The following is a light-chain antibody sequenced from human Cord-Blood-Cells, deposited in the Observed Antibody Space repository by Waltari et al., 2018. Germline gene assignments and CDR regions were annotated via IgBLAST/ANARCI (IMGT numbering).Light chain of an antibody. CDR3: SSYTSSSTFHVV. CDR2: EVS. CDR1: SSDVGSYNR. J-gene: IGLJ2*01. Sequence: QSALTQPPSVSGSPGQSVTISCTGTSSDVGSYNRVSWYQQPPGTAPKLMIYEVSNRPSGVPARFSGSKSGNTASLTISGLQAEDEADYYCSSYTSSSTFHVVFGGGTKLTVL. V-gene: IGLV2-18*02.